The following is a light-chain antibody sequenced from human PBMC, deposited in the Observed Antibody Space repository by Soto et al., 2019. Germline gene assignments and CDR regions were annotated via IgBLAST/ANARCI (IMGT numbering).Light chain of an antibody. Sequence: EIVLTQSPATLSLSPGERATLSCRASQFVDNYLAWYQQKPGQAPRLVIYDASYRATGVPVRFSGRGSGTDFTLTISSLEPEDFAVYFCQQRIYWPLTGGGGTKIEI. CDR2: DAS. CDR3: QQRIYWPLT. V-gene: IGKV3-11*01. CDR1: QFVDNY. J-gene: IGKJ4*01.